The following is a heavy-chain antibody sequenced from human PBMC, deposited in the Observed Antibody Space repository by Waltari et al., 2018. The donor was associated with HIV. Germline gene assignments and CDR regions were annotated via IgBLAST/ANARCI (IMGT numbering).Heavy chain of an antibody. CDR3: ARDSLAAAGSYNWFDP. Sequence: EVQLVESGGGLVQPGGSLGLSCAASGFTFRSYWIHWVRQAPGKGLVWVSRIKDDGSRTRYADSVKGRFTISRDNAKNTLYLQMNSLRAEDTAVYYCARDSLAAAGSYNWFDPWGQGTLVTVSS. J-gene: IGHJ5*02. V-gene: IGHV3-74*01. CDR1: GFTFRSYW. CDR2: IKDDGSRT. D-gene: IGHD6-13*01.